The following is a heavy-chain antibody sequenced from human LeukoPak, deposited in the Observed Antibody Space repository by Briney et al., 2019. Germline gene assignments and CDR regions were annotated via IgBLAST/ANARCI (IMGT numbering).Heavy chain of an antibody. Sequence: ASVKVSCKASGYTFTIYGISWVRQAPGQGLEWMGWISAYNGNTNYAQKLQGRVTMTTDTSTSTAYMELRSLRSDDTAVYYCARGSTFIAAAGTIDYWGQGTLVTVSS. J-gene: IGHJ4*02. D-gene: IGHD6-13*01. CDR2: ISAYNGNT. CDR1: GYTFTIYG. CDR3: ARGSTFIAAAGTIDY. V-gene: IGHV1-18*01.